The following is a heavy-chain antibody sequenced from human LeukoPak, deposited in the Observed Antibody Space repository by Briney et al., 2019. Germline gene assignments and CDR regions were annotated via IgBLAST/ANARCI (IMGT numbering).Heavy chain of an antibody. Sequence: PGGSLRLSCAASGFTVSSNCMSWVRQAPGKGLEWVSVIYSGGSTYYADSVKGRFTISRDNSKNTLYLQMNSLRAEDTAVYYCAAITMVRGWVFDYWGQGNLVTVSS. CDR2: IYSGGST. D-gene: IGHD3-10*01. V-gene: IGHV3-66*01. J-gene: IGHJ4*02. CDR1: GFTVSSNC. CDR3: AAITMVRGWVFDY.